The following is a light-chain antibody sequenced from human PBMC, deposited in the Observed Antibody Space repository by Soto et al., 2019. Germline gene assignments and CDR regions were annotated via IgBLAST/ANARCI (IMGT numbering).Light chain of an antibody. Sequence: DIQMTQSPSSLSASVGDRVTITCRASQDISSHLGWFQQKPGKAPKRLIYAASTLESGVPSRFSGSRSGTEFTLTISSLQPEDFATYYCLQSYSVPHTFGQGTKLEI. CDR1: QDISSH. J-gene: IGKJ2*01. V-gene: IGKV1-17*01. CDR3: LQSYSVPHT. CDR2: AAS.